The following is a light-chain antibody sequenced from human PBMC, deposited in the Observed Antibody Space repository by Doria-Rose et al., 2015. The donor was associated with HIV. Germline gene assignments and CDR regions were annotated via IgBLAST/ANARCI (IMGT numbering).Light chain of an antibody. CDR1: QSVSANY. V-gene: IGKV3-20*01. CDR2: GAS. CDR3: HQYASSRT. Sequence: TQSPGTLSLSPGERATLSCRASQSVSANYLAWYQQRPGQSPRLPIYGASSRATDIPDRFSGSGSGTDFTLTISRLEPEDLAVYYCHQYASSRTFGQGTKVEIK. J-gene: IGKJ1*01.